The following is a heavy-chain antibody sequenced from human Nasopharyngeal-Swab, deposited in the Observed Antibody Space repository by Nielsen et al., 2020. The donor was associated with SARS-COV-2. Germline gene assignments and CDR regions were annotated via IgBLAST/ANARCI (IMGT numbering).Heavy chain of an antibody. CDR1: DSPSNNNN. D-gene: IGHD3-3*01. V-gene: IGHV3-21*01. Sequence: GGSLRLSWAASDSPSNNNNFNWARQPPGRGLEWVSSISSSSSYIYYADSVKGRFTISRDNAKNSLYLQMNSLRPEDTAVYYCARDGLDYDFWSAYFMDVWGQGTTVTVSS. CDR3: ARDGLDYDFWSAYFMDV. CDR2: ISSSSSYI. J-gene: IGHJ6*02.